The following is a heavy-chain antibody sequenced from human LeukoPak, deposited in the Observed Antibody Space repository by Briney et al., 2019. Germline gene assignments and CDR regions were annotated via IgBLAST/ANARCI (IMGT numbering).Heavy chain of an antibody. Sequence: SETLSLTCTVSGGSISSYYWSWIRQPPGKGLEWIGCIYYSGSTNYNPSLKSRVTISVDTSKNQFALKLSSVTAADTAVDYCARGDGYNAYYYYYYMDVWGKGTTVTISS. CDR2: IYYSGST. CDR3: ARGDGYNAYYYYYYMDV. V-gene: IGHV4-59*01. J-gene: IGHJ6*03. CDR1: GGSISSYY. D-gene: IGHD5-24*01.